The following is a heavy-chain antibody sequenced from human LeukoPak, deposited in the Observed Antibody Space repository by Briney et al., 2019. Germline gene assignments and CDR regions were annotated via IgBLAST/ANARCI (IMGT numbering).Heavy chain of an antibody. CDR1: GFTFSSYG. Sequence: GGSLRLSCAASGFTFSSYGMHWVRQAPGKGLEWVAFIRYDGSNKYYADSVKGRFTISRDNSKNTLCLQMNSLRAEDTAVYYCANMGAAGLYYYYYMDVWGKGTAVTISS. D-gene: IGHD6-13*01. J-gene: IGHJ6*03. CDR2: IRYDGSNK. CDR3: ANMGAAGLYYYYYMDV. V-gene: IGHV3-30*02.